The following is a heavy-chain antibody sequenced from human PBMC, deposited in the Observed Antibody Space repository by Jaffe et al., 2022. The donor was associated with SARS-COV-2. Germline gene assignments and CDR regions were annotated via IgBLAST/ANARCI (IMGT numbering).Heavy chain of an antibody. D-gene: IGHD2-15*01. V-gene: IGHV4-39*01. CDR3: ARRVVVVAATRKTYGDYLRDI. CDR2: IYYSGST. CDR1: GGSISSSSYY. J-gene: IGHJ3*02. Sequence: QLQLQESGPGLVKPSETLSLTCTVSGGSISSSSYYWGWIRQPPGKGLEWIGSIYYSGSTYYNPSLKSRVTISVDTSKNQFSLKLSSVTAADTAVYYCARRVVVVAATRKTYGDYLRDIWGQGTMVTVSS.